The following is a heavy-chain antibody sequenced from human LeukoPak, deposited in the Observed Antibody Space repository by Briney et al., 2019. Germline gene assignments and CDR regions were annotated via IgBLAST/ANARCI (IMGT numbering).Heavy chain of an antibody. Sequence: GGSLRLSCAASGFTFSSYAMHWVRQAPGKGLEWVAVISYDGSNKYYADSVKGRFTISRDNSKNTLYLQVNSLRAEDTAVYYCARDLPAIYDTSNYYNHPLGYWGQGTLVTVSS. CDR2: ISYDGSNK. D-gene: IGHD3-22*01. J-gene: IGHJ4*02. V-gene: IGHV3-30-3*01. CDR1: GFTFSSYA. CDR3: ARDLPAIYDTSNYYNHPLGY.